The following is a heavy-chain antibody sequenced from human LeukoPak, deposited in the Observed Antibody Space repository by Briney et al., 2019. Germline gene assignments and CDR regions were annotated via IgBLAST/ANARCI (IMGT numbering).Heavy chain of an antibody. CDR1: GFTSSNYE. Sequence: AGGSLRLSCAASGFTSSNYEMNWVRQAPGKGLEWVSYISSSRTTIYYADSVKGRFTVSRDNAKNSLYLQMNSLRAEDTAVYYCARVRCSSTSCYYEGYYYYYMDVWGKGTTVTVSS. CDR3: ARVRCSSTSCYYEGYYYYYMDV. CDR2: ISSSRTTI. J-gene: IGHJ6*03. D-gene: IGHD2-2*01. V-gene: IGHV3-48*03.